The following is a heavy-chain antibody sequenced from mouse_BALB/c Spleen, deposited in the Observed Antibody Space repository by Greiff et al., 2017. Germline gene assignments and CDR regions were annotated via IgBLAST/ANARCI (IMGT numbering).Heavy chain of an antibody. J-gene: IGHJ1*01. CDR2: IWAGGST. CDR1: GFSLTSYG. Sequence: VQRVESGPGLVAPSQSLSITCTVSGFSLTSYGVHWVRQPPGKGLEWLGVIWAGGSTNYNSALMSRLSISKDNSKSQVFLKMNSLQTDDTAMYYCASLYYYGSSYGYFDVWGAGTTVTVSS. V-gene: IGHV2-9*02. D-gene: IGHD1-1*01. CDR3: ASLYYYGSSYGYFDV.